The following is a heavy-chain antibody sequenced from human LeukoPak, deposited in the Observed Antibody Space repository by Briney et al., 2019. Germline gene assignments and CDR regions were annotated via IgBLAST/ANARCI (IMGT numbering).Heavy chain of an antibody. D-gene: IGHD1-7*01. CDR2: IYTSGST. J-gene: IGHJ4*02. CDR3: ARHGNYEGFDY. CDR1: GGSISSYY. V-gene: IGHV4-4*09. Sequence: SETLSLTCTVSGGSISSYYWSWIRQPPGKGLEWIGYIYTSGSTNYNPSLKSRVTISVDASKNQFSLKLSSVTAADTAVYYCARHGNYEGFDYWGQGTLVTVSS.